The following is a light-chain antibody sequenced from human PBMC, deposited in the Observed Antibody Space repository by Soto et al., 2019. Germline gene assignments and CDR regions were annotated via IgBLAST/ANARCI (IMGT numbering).Light chain of an antibody. CDR1: SSDVGGYNY. CDR3: NSYTSSSAHVV. V-gene: IGLV2-14*01. CDR2: EVT. Sequence: QSALTQPASVSGSPGQSITISCTGTSSDVGGYNYVSWYQQHPGKAPKLMIYEVTNRPSGVSNRFSGSKSGNMASLTISGLQAEDEADYFCNSYTSSSAHVVFGGGTKLTVL. J-gene: IGLJ2*01.